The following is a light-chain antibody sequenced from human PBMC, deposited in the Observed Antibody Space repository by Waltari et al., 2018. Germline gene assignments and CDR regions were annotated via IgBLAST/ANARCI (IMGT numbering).Light chain of an antibody. CDR3: QQYNEYPWT. V-gene: IGKV1-5*03. CDR1: ENALRY. Sequence: DIRMTQSPSTLPASFGDTVTLTCRSSENALRYLAWYQQRPGKAPKLLIYRAANLEIGVSSRFSGRGSGTDFTLTINNLQPDDFATYYCQQYNEYPWTFGQGTKVEIK. J-gene: IGKJ1*01. CDR2: RAA.